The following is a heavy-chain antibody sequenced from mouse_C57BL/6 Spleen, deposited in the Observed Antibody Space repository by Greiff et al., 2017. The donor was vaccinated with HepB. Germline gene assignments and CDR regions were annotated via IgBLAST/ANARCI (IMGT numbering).Heavy chain of an antibody. Sequence: QVHVKQSGAELVRPGASVTLSCKASGYTFTDYEMHWVKQTPVHGLEWIGAIDPETGGTAYNQKFKGKAILTADKSSSTAYMELRSLTSEDSAVYYCTRGGSSRYYFDYWGQGTTLTVSS. V-gene: IGHV1-15*01. D-gene: IGHD1-1*01. J-gene: IGHJ2*01. CDR1: GYTFTDYE. CDR2: IDPETGGT. CDR3: TRGGSSRYYFDY.